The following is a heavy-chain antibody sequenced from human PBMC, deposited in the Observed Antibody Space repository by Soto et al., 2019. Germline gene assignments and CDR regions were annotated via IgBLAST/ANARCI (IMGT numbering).Heavy chain of an antibody. CDR3: AKDRGLKANYCYYGMDV. CDR1: GFTFDDYA. Sequence: GGSLRLSCAASGFTFDDYAMHWVRQAPGKGLEWVSGISWNSGSIGYADSVKGRFTISRDNAKNSLYLQMNSLRAEDTALYYCAKDRGLKANYCYYGMDVWGQGTTVTVSS. V-gene: IGHV3-9*01. J-gene: IGHJ6*02. D-gene: IGHD3-16*01. CDR2: ISWNSGSI.